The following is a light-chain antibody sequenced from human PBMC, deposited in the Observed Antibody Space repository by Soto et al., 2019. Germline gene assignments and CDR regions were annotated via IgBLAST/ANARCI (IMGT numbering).Light chain of an antibody. CDR2: GAS. CDR3: QQYNNWPPTWT. Sequence: EIVMTQSPPTLSVSPGERATLSCRASQSVSSNLAWYQQKPGQAPRLLIYGASTRATGIPARFSGSGSGTEFTLTISSLQSEDVAVYYCQQYNNWPPTWTFGQGTKVEIK. V-gene: IGKV3-15*01. J-gene: IGKJ1*01. CDR1: QSVSSN.